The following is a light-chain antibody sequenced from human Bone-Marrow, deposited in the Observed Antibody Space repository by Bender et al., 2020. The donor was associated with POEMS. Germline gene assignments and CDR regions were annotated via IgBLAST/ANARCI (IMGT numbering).Light chain of an antibody. Sequence: QSVLTQPPSVSGTPGQRVTISCTGSSSNIGTGYDVHWYQQLPGTAPKLLIYGNNNRPSGVPDRFSGSKSGTSASLAITGLQAEDEADFYCCSYAGSSIWVFGGGTKLTVL. CDR1: SSNIGTGYD. J-gene: IGLJ3*02. CDR3: CSYAGSSIWV. CDR2: GNN. V-gene: IGLV1-40*01.